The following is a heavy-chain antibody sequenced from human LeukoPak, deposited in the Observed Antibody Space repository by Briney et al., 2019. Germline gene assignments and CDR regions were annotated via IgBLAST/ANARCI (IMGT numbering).Heavy chain of an antibody. D-gene: IGHD1-26*01. CDR3: ARGRGATTPPDY. Sequence: GRSLRLSCAASGFTFDDYAMHWVRQAPGKGLEWVSGISWNSGSIGYADSVKGRFTISRDNAKNSLYLQMNSLRAEDTAVYYCARGRGATTPPDYWGQGTLVTVSS. V-gene: IGHV3-9*01. CDR1: GFTFDDYA. CDR2: ISWNSGSI. J-gene: IGHJ4*02.